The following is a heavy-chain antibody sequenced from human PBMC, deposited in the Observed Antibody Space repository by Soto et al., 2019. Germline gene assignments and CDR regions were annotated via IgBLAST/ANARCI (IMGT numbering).Heavy chain of an antibody. CDR1: GFSLSSDEVS. CDR3: AQGRVEWAYFDY. CDR2: IYWDDGK. D-gene: IGHD1-26*01. J-gene: IGHJ4*02. Sequence: QITLRESGPTLLKPTQTLTLTCTFSGFSLSSDEVSVSWICWPPGKAPEWLDLIYWDDGKRYRPSLKNRVTITKDTYKHQEVLTMPNLNPVDADTYYCAQGRVEWAYFDYWGQGPLVTVSS. V-gene: IGHV2-5*02.